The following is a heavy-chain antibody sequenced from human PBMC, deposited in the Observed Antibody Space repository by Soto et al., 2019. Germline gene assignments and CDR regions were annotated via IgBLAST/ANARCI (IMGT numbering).Heavy chain of an antibody. CDR1: GGSFSGYY. CDR3: ARREYSSSSVWYYFDY. CDR2: INHSGST. Sequence: SETLSLTCAVYGGSFSGYYWSWIRQPPGKGLEWIGEINHSGSTNYNPSLKSRVTISVDTSKNQFSLKLSSVTAADTAVYYCARREYSSSSVWYYFDYWGQGTLVTVSS. D-gene: IGHD6-6*01. V-gene: IGHV4-34*01. J-gene: IGHJ4*02.